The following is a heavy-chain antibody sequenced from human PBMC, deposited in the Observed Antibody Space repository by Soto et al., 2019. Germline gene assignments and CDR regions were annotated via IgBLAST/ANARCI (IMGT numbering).Heavy chain of an antibody. CDR3: ARNYRYTSGWYAENYFDY. D-gene: IGHD6-19*01. V-gene: IGHV6-1*01. J-gene: IGHJ4*02. CDR2: TYYRSKSYN. CDR1: GASVSSNSAA. Sequence: PSQTLSLTCAISGASVSSNSAAWNWIRQSPSRGLEWLGRTYYRSKSYNDYAVSVKSRITINPDTSKNQFSLQLNSVTPEDTAVYYCARNYRYTSGWYAENYFDYWGQGTLVTVSS.